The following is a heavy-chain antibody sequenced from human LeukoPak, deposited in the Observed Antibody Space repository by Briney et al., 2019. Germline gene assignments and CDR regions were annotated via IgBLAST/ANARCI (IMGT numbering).Heavy chain of an antibody. CDR2: IYYSGST. V-gene: IGHV4-61*01. J-gene: IGHJ4*02. D-gene: IGHD5-18*01. CDR1: GGSVSSGSYY. CDR3: ARGYSGYGRQVDTAMGRGYYFDY. Sequence: SETLSLTCTVSGGSVSSGSYYWSWIRQPPGKGLEWIGYIYYSGSTNYNPSLKSRVTTSVDTSKNQFSLKLSSVTAADTAVYYCARGYSGYGRQVDTAMGRGYYFDYWGQGTLVTVSS.